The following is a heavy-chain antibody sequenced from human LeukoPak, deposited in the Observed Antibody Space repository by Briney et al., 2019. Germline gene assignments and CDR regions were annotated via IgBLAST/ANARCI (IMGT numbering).Heavy chain of an antibody. Sequence: GASVKVSCKASGYTFSGYYMHWVRQAPGQGLEWMGWINPKSGGTNYAQKFQGRVTMTKDTSISTAHMELSRLRFDDTAVYYCARWGLTAGPYGYNSQYWGQGTLVTVSS. J-gene: IGHJ4*02. D-gene: IGHD5-24*01. V-gene: IGHV1-2*02. CDR3: ARWGLTAGPYGYNSQY. CDR2: INPKSGGT. CDR1: GYTFSGYY.